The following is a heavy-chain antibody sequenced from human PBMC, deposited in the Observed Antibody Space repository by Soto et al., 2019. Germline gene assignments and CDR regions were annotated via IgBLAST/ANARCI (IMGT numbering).Heavy chain of an antibody. V-gene: IGHV4-59*08. CDR3: VRQGIGNLHGLVDV. CDR1: SGPTSSHN. D-gene: IGHD3-10*01. CDR2: VYHTGDI. Sequence: QVQLQQSGPGLVKPSETLSLTCIVSSGPTSSHNWGWIRQTPGRGLEWIGYVYHTGDISYNPSLQSRVTISADTSTNHISLTLSSVTDADTAIYYCVRQGIGNLHGLVDVWGQGTTVTVSS. J-gene: IGHJ6*02.